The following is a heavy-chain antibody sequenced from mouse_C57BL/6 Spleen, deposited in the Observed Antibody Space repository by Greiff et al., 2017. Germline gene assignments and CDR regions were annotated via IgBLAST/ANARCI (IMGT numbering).Heavy chain of an antibody. CDR3: ACLYYDYDPPFAY. Sequence: VQLKQSGPELVKPGASVKISCKASGYTFTDYYMNWVKQSHGKSLEWIGDLNPNNGGTSYNQKLKGKATLTVDKSSSTAYMELRSLTSEDSAVYYCACLYYDYDPPFAYWGQGTLVTVSA. CDR1: GYTFTDYY. D-gene: IGHD2-4*01. V-gene: IGHV1-26*01. CDR2: LNPNNGGT. J-gene: IGHJ3*01.